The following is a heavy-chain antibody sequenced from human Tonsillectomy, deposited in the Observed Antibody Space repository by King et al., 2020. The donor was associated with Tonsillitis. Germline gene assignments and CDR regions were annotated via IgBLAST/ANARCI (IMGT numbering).Heavy chain of an antibody. D-gene: IGHD2-21*02. CDR2: ISYDGSNK. Sequence: VQLVESGGGVVQPGRSLRLSCAASGFTFSSYAMHWVRQAPGKGLEWVAIISYDGSNKYYADSVKGRFTISRDNSKNTLYLQMNSLRAEDTAVYYCARAPPDCGGDCFYFDYWGQGTLVTVSS. V-gene: IGHV3-30*01. CDR1: GFTFSSYA. J-gene: IGHJ4*02. CDR3: ARAPPDCGGDCFYFDY.